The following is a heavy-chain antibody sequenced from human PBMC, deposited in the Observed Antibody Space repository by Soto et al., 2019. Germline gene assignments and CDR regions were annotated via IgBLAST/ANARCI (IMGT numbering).Heavy chain of an antibody. CDR2: IYCSGST. Sequence: SETLSLTCTVSGGSISSYYWSWIRQPPGKGLEWIGYIYCSGSTNYNPSLKSRVTISVDTSKNQFSLKLSSVTAADTAVYYCAIVFREEAYVWGSYRNYYFDYWGQGTLVTVAS. V-gene: IGHV4-59*01. CDR1: GGSISSYY. D-gene: IGHD3-16*02. CDR3: AIVFREEAYVWGSYRNYYFDY. J-gene: IGHJ4*02.